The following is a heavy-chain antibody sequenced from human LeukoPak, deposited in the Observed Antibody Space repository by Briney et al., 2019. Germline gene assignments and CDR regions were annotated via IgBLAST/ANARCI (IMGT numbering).Heavy chain of an antibody. CDR3: ARRSTVAGRGRFDP. CDR2: VHHSGST. J-gene: IGHJ5*02. D-gene: IGHD6-19*01. V-gene: IGHV4-39*02. Sequence: SETLSLTCIVSGASIRSSTYYWGWIRQAPGKGLEWIASVHHSGSTYENPSLKSRVTISVDTSKNHFSLKLTSVSAADTAVYYCARRSTVAGRGRFDPWGQGTLVTVSS. CDR1: GASIRSSTYY.